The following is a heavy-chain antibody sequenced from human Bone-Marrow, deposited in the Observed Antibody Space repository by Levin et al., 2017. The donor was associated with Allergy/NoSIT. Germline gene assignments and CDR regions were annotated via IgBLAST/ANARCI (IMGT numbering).Heavy chain of an antibody. Sequence: PSETLSLTCTVSGGSISSSSYYWGWIRQPPGKGLEWIGSIYYSGSTYYNPSLKSRVTISIDTSKNQFSLKLTSVTAADTAVYYCASYQPSTGSFDCWGQGTLVTVSS. CDR1: GGSISSSSYY. D-gene: IGHD1-1*01. CDR2: IYYSGST. J-gene: IGHJ4*02. CDR3: ASYQPSTGSFDC. V-gene: IGHV4-39*07.